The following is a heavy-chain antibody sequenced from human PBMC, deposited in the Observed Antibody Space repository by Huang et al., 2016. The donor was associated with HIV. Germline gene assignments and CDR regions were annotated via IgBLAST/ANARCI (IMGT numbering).Heavy chain of an antibody. CDR2: IYHSGST. V-gene: IGHV4-39*01. Sequence: QLQLQESGPGLVKPSETLSLTCTVSGGSISSSSYYWGWIGSIYHSGSTYYNPSLKSRVIISVDTSKNQFSLKLSSVTAADTAVYYCARHCYTSSWYYDYFDYWGQGTLVTVSS. CDR3: ARHCYTSSWYYDYFDY. D-gene: IGHD6-13*01. CDR1: GGSISSSSYY. J-gene: IGHJ4*02.